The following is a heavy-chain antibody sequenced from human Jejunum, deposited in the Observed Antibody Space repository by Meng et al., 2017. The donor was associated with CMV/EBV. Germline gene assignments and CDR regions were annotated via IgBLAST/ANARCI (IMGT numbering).Heavy chain of an antibody. CDR3: ARITPTVGATMGLIVDS. V-gene: IGHV3-9*01. CDR1: FGDYA. D-gene: IGHD1-26*01. J-gene: IGHJ4*02. Sequence: FGDYAMHWVRQDPGKGLEWVSGLTWNSDNIHYVDSVKGRFTISRDNAKNFLYLQMNSLRPEDTAIYYCARITPTVGATMGLIVDSWGQGMLVTVSS. CDR2: LTWNSDNI.